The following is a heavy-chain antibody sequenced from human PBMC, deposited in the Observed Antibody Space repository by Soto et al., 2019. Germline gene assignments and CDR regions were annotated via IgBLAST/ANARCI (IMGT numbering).Heavy chain of an antibody. CDR3: VREAYIGYGHAIDH. J-gene: IGHJ4*02. CDR2: NYYSGTT. V-gene: IGHV4-59*01. D-gene: IGHD5-12*01. Sequence: SETLSLTCAVSGVSISSYYWSWIRQPPGKGLEWIGYNYYSGTTNYNPSLKSRVTISVDTSKNQFSLWLTSVTAADTAVYYCVREAYIGYGHAIDHWGQGILVTVSS. CDR1: GVSISSYY.